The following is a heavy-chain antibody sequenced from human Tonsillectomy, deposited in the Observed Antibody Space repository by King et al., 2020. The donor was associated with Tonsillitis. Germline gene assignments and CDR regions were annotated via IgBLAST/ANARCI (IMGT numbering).Heavy chain of an antibody. J-gene: IGHJ4*02. CDR1: GFTFSSYA. Sequence: VQLVESGGGLVQPGGSLRLSCAASGFTFSSYAMSWVRQAPGKGLEWVAAVSRSGGSTYYADSVKGRFTISRDNSKNTLYLQMNSLRAEETAVYYCAATNYYDSSGYYARLRYWGQGTLVTVSS. CDR3: AATNYYDSSGYYARLRY. V-gene: IGHV3-23*04. D-gene: IGHD3-22*01. CDR2: VSRSGGST.